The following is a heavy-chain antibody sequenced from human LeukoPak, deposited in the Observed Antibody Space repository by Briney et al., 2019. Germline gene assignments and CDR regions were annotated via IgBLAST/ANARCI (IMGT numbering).Heavy chain of an antibody. D-gene: IGHD3-10*01. CDR2: ISWNSGSI. V-gene: IGHV3-9*03. Sequence: GGSLRLSCAASGLTFDDYAMHWVRQAPGKGLEWVSGISWNSGSIGYADSVKGRFTISRDNAKNSLYLQMNSLRAEDMALYYCAKVTGRQQLIELFDYWGQGTPVTVSS. CDR1: GLTFDDYA. J-gene: IGHJ4*02. CDR3: AKVTGRQQLIELFDY.